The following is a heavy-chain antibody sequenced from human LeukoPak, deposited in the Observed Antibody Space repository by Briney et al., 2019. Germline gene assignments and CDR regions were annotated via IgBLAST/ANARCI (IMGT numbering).Heavy chain of an antibody. CDR2: INHSGST. D-gene: IGHD2-15*01. Sequence: PSETLSLTCTVSGGSSSSYYWSWIRQPPGKGLEWIGEINHSGSTNYNPSLKSRVTISLDTSKNQFSLRLSSATAADTAVYYCARGRAGYCSRGSCYTYYYYYEPYGMDVWGQGTTVTVSS. J-gene: IGHJ6*02. CDR1: GGSSSSYY. CDR3: ARGRAGYCSRGSCYTYYYYYEPYGMDV. V-gene: IGHV4-34*01.